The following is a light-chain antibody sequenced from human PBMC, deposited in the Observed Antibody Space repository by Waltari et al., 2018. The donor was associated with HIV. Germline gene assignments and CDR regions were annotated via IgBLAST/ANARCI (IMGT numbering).Light chain of an antibody. CDR3: SSYAGGNNLV. Sequence: QSALTQPPSASGSPGQSVTISCTGTSSDVGCYNFVSWYQQHPGKAPKLMIFEVTKRPSGVPARFSGSKTGNTASLTVSGLQADDEADYYCSSYAGGNNLVFGGGTKLTVL. V-gene: IGLV2-8*01. J-gene: IGLJ2*01. CDR1: SSDVGCYNF. CDR2: EVT.